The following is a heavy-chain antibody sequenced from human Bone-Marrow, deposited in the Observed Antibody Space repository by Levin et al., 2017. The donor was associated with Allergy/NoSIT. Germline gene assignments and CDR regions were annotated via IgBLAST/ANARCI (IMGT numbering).Heavy chain of an antibody. CDR3: ARHRTDSYFDR. V-gene: IGHV4-59*08. CDR1: GGSVNGFH. J-gene: IGHJ4*02. Sequence: SETLSLSCTVSGGSVNGFHWSWIRQPPGNGLEWIGHIFYSGDTNYNPSLRGRVTMSVDTSRSQFSLKLSSVSAADTAVYYCARHRTDSYFDRWGQGTLVTVSS. CDR2: IFYSGDT.